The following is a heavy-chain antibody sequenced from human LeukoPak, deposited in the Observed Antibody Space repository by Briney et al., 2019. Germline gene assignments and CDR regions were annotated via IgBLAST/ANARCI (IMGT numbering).Heavy chain of an antibody. CDR1: GGTFNSYT. J-gene: IGHJ4*02. D-gene: IGHD1-26*01. Sequence: ASVKVSCKASGGTFNSYTINWVRQAPGQGLEWMGRIIPILGITNYAQKLQGRVTITADKSTSTVYMELSSLRSDDTAVYYCASEHSGTYILRLYYFDSWGQGTLVTVSS. V-gene: IGHV1-69*02. CDR3: ASEHSGTYILRLYYFDS. CDR2: IIPILGIT.